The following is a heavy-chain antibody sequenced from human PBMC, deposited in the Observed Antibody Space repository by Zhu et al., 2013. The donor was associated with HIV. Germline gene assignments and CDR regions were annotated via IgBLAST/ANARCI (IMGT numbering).Heavy chain of an antibody. Sequence: QVQLVQSGVEVKKPGASVKVSCKASGYTFTGYYVHWVRQAPGQGLEWMGWINPSSGGTNYAQKFQGRVTMTRDTSISTAYMELSRLTSDDSTVYYCARDRAPARAFDIWGQGTMVTVSS. CDR1: GYTFTGYY. V-gene: IGHV1-2*02. CDR3: ARDRAPARAFDI. CDR2: INPSSGGT. J-gene: IGHJ3*02. D-gene: IGHD3-10*01.